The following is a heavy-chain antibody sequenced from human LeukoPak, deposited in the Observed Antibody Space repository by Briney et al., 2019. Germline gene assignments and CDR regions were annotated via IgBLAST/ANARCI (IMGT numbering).Heavy chain of an antibody. D-gene: IGHD6-6*01. Sequence: PSETLSLTCTVSGGSISIGGYYWSWIRQHPGKVLEGIVYIYYSGSTYYNPSLKSRVTISVDTSKNQFSLKLSSVTAADTAVYYCARASPSSSSPFDYWGQGTLVTVSS. J-gene: IGHJ4*02. CDR3: ARASPSSSSPFDY. V-gene: IGHV4-31*03. CDR2: IYYSGST. CDR1: GGSISIGGYY.